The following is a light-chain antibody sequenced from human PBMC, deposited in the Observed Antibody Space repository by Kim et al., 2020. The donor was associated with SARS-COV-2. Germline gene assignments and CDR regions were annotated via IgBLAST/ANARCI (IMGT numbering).Light chain of an antibody. CDR2: NTN. V-gene: IGLV1-47*02. J-gene: IGLJ3*02. CDR1: SSNLGSNH. Sequence: ELTQPPSASGTPGQRVTISCSGSSSNLGSNHVYWYQQFPGVAPTLLIYNTNQGPSGVPERFSGSRSGTSASLTISGLRSEDEADYYCSAWDDSLRGRVFGGGTQLTVL. CDR3: SAWDDSLRGRV.